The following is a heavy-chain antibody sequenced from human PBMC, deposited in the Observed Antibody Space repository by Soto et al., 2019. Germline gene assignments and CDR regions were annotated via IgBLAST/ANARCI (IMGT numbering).Heavy chain of an antibody. CDR2: ISGNGGRT. Sequence: PXVSLRLSCAASGFTFSTFPMNGVRQAPGKGLEWVSDISGNGGRTNYADSVKGRFTISRDNSKNTLYLQMNTLRAEDTAVYYCAKERVTTTSFDYWGQGTLVTVSS. CDR3: AKERVTTTSFDY. J-gene: IGHJ4*02. V-gene: IGHV3-23*01. CDR1: GFTFSTFP. D-gene: IGHD4-17*01.